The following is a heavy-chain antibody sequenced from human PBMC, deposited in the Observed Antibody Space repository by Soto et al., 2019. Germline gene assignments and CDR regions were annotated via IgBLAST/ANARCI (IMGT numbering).Heavy chain of an antibody. V-gene: IGHV2-5*02. CDR2: IYWDDDK. D-gene: IGHD4-17*01. J-gene: IGHJ4*02. CDR1: GFSLSTSGVG. Sequence: QITLKESGPTLVKPTQTLTLTCTFSGFSLSTSGVGVGWIRQPPGEALEWLALIYWDDDKRYSPSLKSRLTLTKDTSKNQVVLTMTNMDPVDTATYYCAHSVGMATDYGDYVNNPDFGYWGQGTLVTVSS. CDR3: AHSVGMATDYGDYVNNPDFGY.